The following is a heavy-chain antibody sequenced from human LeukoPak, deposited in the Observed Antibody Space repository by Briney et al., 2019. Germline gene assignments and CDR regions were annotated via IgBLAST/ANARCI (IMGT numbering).Heavy chain of an antibody. V-gene: IGHV4-38-2*02. CDR2: IFHTGST. D-gene: IGHD3-10*01. CDR1: GDSISSGNY. Sequence: SETLSLTCTVSGDSISSGNYWGWIRQPPGKGLEWIGSIFHTGSTYFNLSLKSRVTISVDTSKNQFSLKLSSVTAADTAVYYCARALWFGELSWGQGTLVTVSS. CDR3: ARALWFGELS. J-gene: IGHJ4*02.